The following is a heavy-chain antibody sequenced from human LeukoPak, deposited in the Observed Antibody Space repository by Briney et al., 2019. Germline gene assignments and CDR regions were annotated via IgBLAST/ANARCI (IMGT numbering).Heavy chain of an antibody. J-gene: IGHJ4*02. Sequence: PSETLSLTCTVSGGSISSYYWSWIRQPPGKGLEWIGYVYYSGSTNYNPSLKSRVTISVDTSKNQFSLNLSSVTAPDTAGHYWARVQDTSXYFYNFDYWGQGTLVTVSS. CDR1: GGSISSYY. CDR2: VYYSGST. CDR3: ARVQDTSXYFYNFDY. V-gene: IGHV4-59*01. D-gene: IGHD3-22*01.